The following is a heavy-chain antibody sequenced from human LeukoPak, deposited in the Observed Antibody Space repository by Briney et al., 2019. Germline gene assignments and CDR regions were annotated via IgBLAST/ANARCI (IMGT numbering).Heavy chain of an antibody. J-gene: IGHJ4*02. CDR1: GGSISSYY. D-gene: IGHD3-22*01. CDR3: ARGDYYDSSGYYYVLNP. V-gene: IGHV4-59*12. Sequence: SETLSLTCTVSGGSISSYYWSWIRQPPGKGLEWIGSIYYSGSTYYNPSLKSRVTISVDTSKNQFSLKLSSVTAAGTAVYYCARGDYYDSSGYYYVLNPWGQGTLVTVSS. CDR2: IYYSGST.